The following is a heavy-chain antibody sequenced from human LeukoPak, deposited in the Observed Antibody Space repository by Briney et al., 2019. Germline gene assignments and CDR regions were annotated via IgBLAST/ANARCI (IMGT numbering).Heavy chain of an antibody. J-gene: IGHJ4*02. V-gene: IGHV4-38-2*01. CDR3: ARVVADFWSGQYYFDY. CDR1: GYSISSGYY. CDR2: IYYSGST. Sequence: PSETLSLTCAVSGYSISSGYYWGWIRQPPGKGLEWIGCIYYSGSTNYNPSLKSRVTISVDTSKNQFSLKLNSVTAADTAVFYCARVVADFWSGQYYFDYWGQGTLVTVSS. D-gene: IGHD3-3*01.